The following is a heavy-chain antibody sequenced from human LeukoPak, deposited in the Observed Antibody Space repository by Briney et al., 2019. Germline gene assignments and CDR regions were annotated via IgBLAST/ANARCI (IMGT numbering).Heavy chain of an antibody. CDR2: IYPGDSDT. J-gene: IGHJ4*02. Sequence: GASLKISCKGSGYSFTSYWIGWVRQMPGKGLEWMGIIYPGDSDTRYSPSFQGQVTISADKSISTAYLQWSSLKASDTAMYYCVRVRYSSLWGPFDYWGQGTLVTVSS. CDR1: GYSFTSYW. V-gene: IGHV5-51*01. CDR3: VRVRYSSLWGPFDY. D-gene: IGHD6-13*01.